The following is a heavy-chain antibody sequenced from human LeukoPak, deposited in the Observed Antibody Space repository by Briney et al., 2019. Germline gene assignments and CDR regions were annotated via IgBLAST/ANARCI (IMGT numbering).Heavy chain of an antibody. CDR3: ARDRGWLQSQSTFDY. V-gene: IGHV1-2*02. D-gene: IGHD5-24*01. Sequence: ASVKVSCKASGYTFTGYYMLWVRQAPGQGLGWMGWINPNSGGTNYAQKFQGRVTMTRDTSISTAYMELSRLRSDDTAVYYCARDRGWLQSQSTFDYWGQGTLVTVSS. CDR1: GYTFTGYY. CDR2: INPNSGGT. J-gene: IGHJ4*02.